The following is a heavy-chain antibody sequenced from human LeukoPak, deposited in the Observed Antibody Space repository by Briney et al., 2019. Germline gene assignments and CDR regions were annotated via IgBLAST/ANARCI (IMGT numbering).Heavy chain of an antibody. Sequence: GGSLRLSCAASGFTFSSYWMHWVRQAPGKGLVWVSRVNSDGSSTSYADPVKGRFTISRDNAKNTLYLQMNSLRAEDTAVYYCARVHFGSSGYYHYGIDVWGQGTTVTVSS. V-gene: IGHV3-74*01. J-gene: IGHJ6*02. CDR2: VNSDGSST. D-gene: IGHD3-22*01. CDR3: ARVHFGSSGYYHYGIDV. CDR1: GFTFSSYW.